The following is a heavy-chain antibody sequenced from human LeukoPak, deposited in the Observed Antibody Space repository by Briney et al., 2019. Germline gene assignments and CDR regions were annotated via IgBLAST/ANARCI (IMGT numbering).Heavy chain of an antibody. CDR2: ISGSGGST. J-gene: IGHJ1*01. CDR3: AKDRKGGWPPVDFQH. Sequence: GSLRLSCAASGFIFSSYWMTWVRQAPGKGLEWVSAISGSGGSTYYADSVKGRFTISRDNSKNTLYLQMNRLRAEDTAVYYCAKDRKGGWPPVDFQHWGQGTLVTVSS. V-gene: IGHV3-23*01. CDR1: GFIFSSYW. D-gene: IGHD6-19*01.